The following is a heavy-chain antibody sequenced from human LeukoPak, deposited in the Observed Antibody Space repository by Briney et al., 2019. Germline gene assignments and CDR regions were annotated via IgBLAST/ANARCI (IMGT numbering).Heavy chain of an antibody. CDR1: EFTFRSYA. D-gene: IGHD3-10*01. CDR2: ISGSGGST. J-gene: IGHJ5*02. CDR3: AKDLRSLYESGNYGWFDP. V-gene: IGHV3-23*01. Sequence: GGSLRLSCVASEFTFRSYAMSWVRQAPGKGLEWVSAISGSGGSTFYSDSVKGRFTISRDNSKNTLYLQMNSLRAEDTAVYYCAKDLRSLYESGNYGWFDPWGQVALVTVSS.